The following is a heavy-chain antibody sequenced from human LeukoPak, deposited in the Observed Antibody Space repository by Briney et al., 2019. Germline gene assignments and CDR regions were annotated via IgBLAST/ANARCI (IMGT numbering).Heavy chain of an antibody. Sequence: GSLRLSCAASGFTFSSYSMNWIRQPPGKGLEWIGEINHSGGTLYNPSLKSRVTISLDTSKNHFSLRLSPVTAADTAVYYCARGPSPNADPFDSWGQGTLVSVSS. CDR3: ARGPSPNADPFDS. V-gene: IGHV4-34*01. D-gene: IGHD4/OR15-4a*01. J-gene: IGHJ4*02. CDR1: GFTFSSYS. CDR2: INHSGGT.